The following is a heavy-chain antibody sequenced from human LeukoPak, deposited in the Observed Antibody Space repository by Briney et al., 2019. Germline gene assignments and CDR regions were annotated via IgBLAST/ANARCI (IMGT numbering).Heavy chain of an antibody. CDR2: IYSGGSR. D-gene: IGHD3-22*01. V-gene: IGHV3-53*01. CDR1: GFTVSRNY. J-gene: IGHJ4*02. CDR3: VRVGSEYDNSGQFDY. Sequence: PGGSLRLSCAASGFTVSRNYMSWVRQAPGKGLEWVSVIYSGGSRYYADSVKGRFTISRDTFKNTLYLQMNSLRVEDTAVYYCVRVGSEYDNSGQFDYWGQGTLVTVSS.